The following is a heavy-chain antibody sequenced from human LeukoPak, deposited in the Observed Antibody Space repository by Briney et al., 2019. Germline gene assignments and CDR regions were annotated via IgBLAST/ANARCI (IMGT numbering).Heavy chain of an antibody. Sequence: GGSLRLSCAASGFTFDDYAMHWVRQAPGKGLEWVSGIAWNSGTIRYADSVKGRFTISRDNAKNSVYLQMSSLRDDDTAVYYCAGASWFGEWVRWGQGTLVTVSS. V-gene: IGHV3-9*01. D-gene: IGHD3-10*01. CDR3: AGASWFGEWVR. CDR2: IAWNSGTI. CDR1: GFTFDDYA. J-gene: IGHJ4*02.